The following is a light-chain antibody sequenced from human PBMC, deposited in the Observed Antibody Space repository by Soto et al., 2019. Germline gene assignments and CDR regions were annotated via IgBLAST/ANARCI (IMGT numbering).Light chain of an antibody. Sequence: EIVMTQSPATLSVSPGERATLSCRASQSIGSNLAWYQQKPGQAPRLLIYAASIRASDFPARFSGSGSGTEFTLTICSRQSADFAVYCLHQYNKWPPWTFGHGTKVEIK. V-gene: IGKV3-15*01. CDR2: AAS. CDR3: HQYNKWPPWT. CDR1: QSIGSN. J-gene: IGKJ1*01.